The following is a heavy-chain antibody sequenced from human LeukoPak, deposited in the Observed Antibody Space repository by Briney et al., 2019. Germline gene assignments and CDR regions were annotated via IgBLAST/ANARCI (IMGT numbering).Heavy chain of an antibody. D-gene: IGHD3-16*02. J-gene: IGHJ4*02. CDR3: ARAYDYFWGSYRYPDY. CDR1: GFTFSSYS. Sequence: GGSLRLSCAASGFTFSSYSMNWVRQAPGKGLEWVSSISSSSSYIYYADSVKGRFTISRDNAKNSLYLQMNSLRAEDTAVYYCARAYDYFWGSYRYPDYWGQGTLVTVSS. V-gene: IGHV3-21*01. CDR2: ISSSSSYI.